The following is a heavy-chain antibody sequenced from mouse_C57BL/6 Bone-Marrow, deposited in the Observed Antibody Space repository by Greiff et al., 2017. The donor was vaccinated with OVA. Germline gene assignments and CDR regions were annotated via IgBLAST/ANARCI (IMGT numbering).Heavy chain of an antibody. CDR2: ISGGGGNT. J-gene: IGHJ3*01. CDR3: ARHVDYYGSSYHSWFAY. V-gene: IGHV5-9*01. D-gene: IGHD1-1*01. CDR1: GFTFSSYT. Sequence: EVMLVESGGGLVKPGGSLKLSCAASGFTFSSYTMSWVRQTPEQRLEWVATISGGGGNTYYPDSVKGRFTISRDNAKNTLYLQMSSLRSEDTALYYCARHVDYYGSSYHSWFAYWGQGTLVTVSA.